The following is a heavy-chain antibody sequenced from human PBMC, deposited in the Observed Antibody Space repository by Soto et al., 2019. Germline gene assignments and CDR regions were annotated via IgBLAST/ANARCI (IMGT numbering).Heavy chain of an antibody. CDR3: ARQVDSSGYFYEFDH. CDR1: GDSISSSNYY. D-gene: IGHD3-22*01. V-gene: IGHV4-39*01. J-gene: IGHJ4*02. Sequence: ETLSLTCTVSGDSISSSNYYWGWIRQPPGKGLEWIGTIFYNLDTYYNPSLKSRLSISIGTSKNRFSLKLRSVTAADTAVYYCARQVDSSGYFYEFDHWGQGTLVTVSS. CDR2: IFYNLDT.